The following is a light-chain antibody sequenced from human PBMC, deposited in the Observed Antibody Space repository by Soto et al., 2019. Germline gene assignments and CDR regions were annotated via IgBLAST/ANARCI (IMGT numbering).Light chain of an antibody. Sequence: DIQMTQSPPSLAASVGDRVTITCQASQDLTNYLNRYQQKPGEAPKLLIYDTITLEEGVPSRFSGGGSGTDFTFTINGLERADAAIYSCQQYVNLPYTFGQGTKLEIK. CDR3: QQYVNLPYT. J-gene: IGKJ2*01. CDR2: DTI. CDR1: QDLTNY. V-gene: IGKV1-33*01.